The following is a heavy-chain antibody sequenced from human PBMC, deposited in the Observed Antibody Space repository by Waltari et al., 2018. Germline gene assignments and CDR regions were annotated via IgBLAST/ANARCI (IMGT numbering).Heavy chain of an antibody. CDR2: ILYDGSNK. V-gene: IGHV3-33*01. J-gene: IGHJ6*02. CDR3: ARDPHGDSRGLYGIDV. Sequence: QVQLVESGGSVVQPGRSLRLSCAASGVTFRNYGMHWVRQAPGKGLEWVAFILYDGSNKYYGDSVKGRFTISRDNSKNTLYLQMNSLRADDSAVYYCARDPHGDSRGLYGIDVWGQGTTVTVSS. CDR1: GVTFRNYG. D-gene: IGHD4-17*01.